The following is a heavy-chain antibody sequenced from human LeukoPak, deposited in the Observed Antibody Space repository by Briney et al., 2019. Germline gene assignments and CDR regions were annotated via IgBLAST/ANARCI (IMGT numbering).Heavy chain of an antibody. CDR1: GGSISSYY. CDR2: IYYSGST. D-gene: IGHD3-22*01. CDR3: ARVRAKYDSSGYYYLRFFDY. J-gene: IGHJ4*02. Sequence: SETLSLTCTVSGGSISSYYWSWIRQPPGKALEWIGYIYYSGSTNYNPSLKSRVTISVDTSKNQFSLKLSSVTAADMAVYYCARVRAKYDSSGYYYLRFFDYWGQGTLVTVSS. V-gene: IGHV4-59*01.